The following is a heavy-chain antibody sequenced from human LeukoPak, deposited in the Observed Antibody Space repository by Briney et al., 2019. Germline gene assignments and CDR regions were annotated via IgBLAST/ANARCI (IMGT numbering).Heavy chain of an antibody. D-gene: IGHD5-12*01. J-gene: IGHJ6*03. CDR3: ARWQSYYYYMDV. CDR1: GYTFTSYD. CDR2: MNPNSGNT. V-gene: IGHV1-8*01. Sequence: GASVKVSCKASGYTFTSYDINWVRQATGQGLEWMGWMNPNSGNTGYAQKFQGRVTMTRNTSISTAYTELSSLRSEDTAVYYCARWQSYYYYMDVWGKGTTVTVSS.